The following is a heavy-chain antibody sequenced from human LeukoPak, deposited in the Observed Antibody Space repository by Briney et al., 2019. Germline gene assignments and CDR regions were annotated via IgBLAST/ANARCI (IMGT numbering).Heavy chain of an antibody. V-gene: IGHV3-48*03. CDR1: GFTFSSYE. J-gene: IGHJ4*02. CDR2: ISSSGSTI. CDR3: ASDPGQLYGDYGFDY. D-gene: IGHD4-17*01. Sequence: GGSLRLSCAASGFTFSSYEMNWVRQAPGKGLERVSYISSSGSTIYYADSVKGRFTISRDNAKNSLYLQMNSLRAEDTAVYYCASDPGQLYGDYGFDYWGQGTLVTVSS.